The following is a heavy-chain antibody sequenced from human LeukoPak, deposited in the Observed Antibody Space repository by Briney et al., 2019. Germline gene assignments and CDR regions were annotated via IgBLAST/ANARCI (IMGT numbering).Heavy chain of an antibody. CDR2: INPSGGST. CDR3: ATDWGYSSGWYSRSGFDY. V-gene: IGHV1-46*01. CDR1: GYTFTSYY. D-gene: IGHD6-19*01. J-gene: IGHJ4*02. Sequence: ASVKVSCKASGYTFTSYYMHWVRQAPGQGLEWMGIINPSGGSTSYAQKFQGRVTMTRDTSTSTVYMELSSLRSEDTAVYYCATDWGYSSGWYSRSGFDYWGQGTLVTVSS.